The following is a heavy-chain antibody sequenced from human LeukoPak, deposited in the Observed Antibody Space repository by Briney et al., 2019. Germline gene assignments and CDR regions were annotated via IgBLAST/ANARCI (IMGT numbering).Heavy chain of an antibody. CDR2: IYYSGST. J-gene: IGHJ4*02. CDR3: ARHRYCSSTSCYETAYFDY. Sequence: PSETLSLTCTVSGGSISSYYWSWIRQPPGKGLEWIGYIYYSGSTNYNPSLKSRVTISVDTSKNQFSLKLSSVTAADTAVYYCARHRYCSSTSCYETAYFDYWGQGTPVTVSS. D-gene: IGHD2-2*01. V-gene: IGHV4-59*08. CDR1: GGSISSYY.